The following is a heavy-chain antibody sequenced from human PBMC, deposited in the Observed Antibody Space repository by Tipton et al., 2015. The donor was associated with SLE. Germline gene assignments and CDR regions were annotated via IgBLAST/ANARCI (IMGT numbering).Heavy chain of an antibody. CDR3: TRVPRYNWNYIAD. CDR1: GGSIRDYY. D-gene: IGHD1-7*01. V-gene: IGHV4-59*12. Sequence: TLSLTCTVSGGSIRDYYWSWIRQPPGKTLEWIGYIFSSGNTYYNPSLNSRVTVSVDTSKNQFSLNLNSVTAADTAVYHCTRVPRYNWNYIADWGQGTLVSVSS. J-gene: IGHJ4*02. CDR2: IFSSGNT.